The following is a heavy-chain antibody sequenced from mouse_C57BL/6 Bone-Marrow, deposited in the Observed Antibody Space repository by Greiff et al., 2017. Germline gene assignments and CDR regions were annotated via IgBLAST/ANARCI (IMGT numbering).Heavy chain of an antibody. CDR3: ARRATPNGDEAYAMDY. CDR1: GFSLTSYG. Sequence: VKLMESGPGLVAPSQSLSITCTVSGFSLTSYGVHWVRQPPGKGLEWLVVIWSDGSTTYNSALKSRLSISKDNSKSQVFLKKNRLQTDDTAEYYCARRATPNGDEAYAMDYWGQGTSVTVSS. J-gene: IGHJ4*01. V-gene: IGHV2-6*03. CDR2: IWSDGST. D-gene: IGHD4-1*01.